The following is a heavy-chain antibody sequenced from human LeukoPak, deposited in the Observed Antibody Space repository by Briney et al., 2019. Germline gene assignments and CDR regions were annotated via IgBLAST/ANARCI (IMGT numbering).Heavy chain of an antibody. Sequence: ASVKVSCKASGYTFTSYDINWVRQATGQGLEWMGWMNPNSGNTGSAQKFQGSVTMTRNTSTATAYMELSSLKSEDTAVYYCARVNTYYYGSGVSRAFHMWGQGTMVTVSS. V-gene: IGHV1-8*01. J-gene: IGHJ3*02. CDR3: ARVNTYYYGSGVSRAFHM. D-gene: IGHD3-10*01. CDR2: MNPNSGNT. CDR1: GYTFTSYD.